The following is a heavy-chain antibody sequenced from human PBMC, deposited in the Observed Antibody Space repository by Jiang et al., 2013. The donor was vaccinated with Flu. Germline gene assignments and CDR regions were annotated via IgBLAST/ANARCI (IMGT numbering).Heavy chain of an antibody. V-gene: IGHV4-61*02. CDR1: GAPSAAVITT. Sequence: CTVSGAPSAAVITTGAGSGSRREGLEWIASISATGITAYRPSLRSRLTISFDTSKNQVSLELSSVTAADTAMYFCARDLGDYSGRKYYFDYWGRGTQVTVSS. CDR2: ISATGIT. D-gene: IGHD4-11*01. J-gene: IGHJ4*02. CDR3: ARDLGDYSGRKYYFDY.